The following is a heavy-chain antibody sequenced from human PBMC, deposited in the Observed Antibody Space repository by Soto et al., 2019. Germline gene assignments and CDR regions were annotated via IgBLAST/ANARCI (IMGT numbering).Heavy chain of an antibody. D-gene: IGHD4-17*01. Sequence: SETLSLTCTVSGGSISSYYWSWIRQPPGKGLEWIGYIYYSGSTNYNPSLKSRVTISVDTSKNQFSLKLSSVTAADTAVYYCASANDDGDYLWGQGTLVTVSS. CDR1: GGSISSYY. CDR3: ASANDDGDYL. V-gene: IGHV4-59*08. J-gene: IGHJ4*02. CDR2: IYYSGST.